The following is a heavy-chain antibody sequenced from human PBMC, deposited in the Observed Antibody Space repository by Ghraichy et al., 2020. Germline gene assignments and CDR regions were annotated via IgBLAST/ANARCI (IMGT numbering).Heavy chain of an antibody. CDR3: TSLETRQYLLSPFEL. D-gene: IGHD1-1*01. V-gene: IGHV4-38-2*01. CDR1: GYSFSNGYF. CDR2: TLHSGTT. Sequence: SETLSLTCSVSGYSFSNGYFWGCLRQPPGKRLEWIASTLHSGTTYYNPSLESRATISVATYKHHVSLSLGCVTAADTAVYYCTSLETRQYLLSPFELWGQRTLVTVSS. J-gene: IGHJ4*02.